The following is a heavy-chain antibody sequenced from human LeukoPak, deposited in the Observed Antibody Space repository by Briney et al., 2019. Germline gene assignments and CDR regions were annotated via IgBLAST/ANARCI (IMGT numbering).Heavy chain of an antibody. J-gene: IGHJ2*01. Sequence: SETLSLTCIVSGGSISGYYWSWVRQPPGKGLEWIGSIYYSGSTDYNPSLKSRVIISVDTSKNQFSLSLISVTAADTAVYYCARDGVSALNLYSDLWGRGTLVTVSS. CDR1: GGSISGYY. CDR2: IYYSGST. CDR3: ARDGVSALNLYSDL. V-gene: IGHV4-59*01. D-gene: IGHD3-3*01.